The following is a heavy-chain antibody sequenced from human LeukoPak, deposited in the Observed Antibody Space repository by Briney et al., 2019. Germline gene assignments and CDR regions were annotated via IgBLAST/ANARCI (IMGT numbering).Heavy chain of an antibody. V-gene: IGHV4-34*01. CDR1: GGSFSGYY. CDR2: INHSGST. Sequence: SENLSLTCAVYGGSFSGYYWSWIRQPPGKGLEWIGEINHSGSTNYNPSLKSRVTISVDTSKNQFSLKLSSVTAADTAVYYCARGRGIQLWFGGDYYYGMDVWGQGTTVTVSS. D-gene: IGHD5-18*01. CDR3: ARGRGIQLWFGGDYYYGMDV. J-gene: IGHJ6*02.